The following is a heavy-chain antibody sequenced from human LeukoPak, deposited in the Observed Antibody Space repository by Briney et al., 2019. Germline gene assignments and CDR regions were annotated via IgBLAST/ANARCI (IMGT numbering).Heavy chain of an antibody. Sequence: GGSLRLSCAASGFTFYDYAMHWVRQAPGKGLEWVASIRYDGSNKYYPDSVKGRFTISRDNSKNTLYLQMNSLRAEDTAVYYCAKDQYYGSGSYPHYFDYWGQGTLVTVSS. V-gene: IGHV3-30*02. CDR3: AKDQYYGSGSYPHYFDY. D-gene: IGHD3-10*01. J-gene: IGHJ4*02. CDR2: IRYDGSNK. CDR1: GFTFYDYA.